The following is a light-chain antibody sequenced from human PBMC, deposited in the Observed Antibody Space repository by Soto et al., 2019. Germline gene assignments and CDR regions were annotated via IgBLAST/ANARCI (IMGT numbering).Light chain of an antibody. CDR1: SFNIGSNS. Sequence: QSVLTQPPSVSAAPGQKVTISCSGSSFNIGSNSVSWYQQFPGTAPKLLIYDNNKRPSGIPDRFSGSKSGTSATLGITGLQTGDEADYYCGTWDDSLSAGVFGGGTKLTVL. J-gene: IGLJ2*01. CDR3: GTWDDSLSAGV. CDR2: DNN. V-gene: IGLV1-51*01.